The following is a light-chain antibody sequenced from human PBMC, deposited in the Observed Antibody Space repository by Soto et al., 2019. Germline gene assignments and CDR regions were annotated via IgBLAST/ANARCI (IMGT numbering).Light chain of an antibody. Sequence: DIVMTQSPATLSVSPGERATLSCRANQSISSNLAWSQQKPGQAPSLLIDGATTRATGIPARFSGSGSGTDFTLTLSILQSADVAVYYCQMYNNWLDTFVGGTQVEIK. CDR1: QSISSN. CDR2: GAT. J-gene: IGKJ4*01. CDR3: QMYNNWLDT. V-gene: IGKV3-15*01.